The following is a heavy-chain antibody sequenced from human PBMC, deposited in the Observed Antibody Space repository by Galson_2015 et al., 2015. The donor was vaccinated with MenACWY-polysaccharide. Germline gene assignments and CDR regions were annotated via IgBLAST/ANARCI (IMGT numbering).Heavy chain of an antibody. J-gene: IGHJ5*02. D-gene: IGHD2-21*01. CDR3: ARYTVGFDP. CDR2: IHSGGDT. Sequence: SLRLSCAASGFSVRSNSISWVRQAPGRGLEWVSIIHSGGDTYYADSVKGRFTISRDSSKNTLYFQMNSLRVEDTAMYYCARYTVGFDPWGQGTLVTVSS. V-gene: IGHV3-66*01. CDR1: GFSVRSNS.